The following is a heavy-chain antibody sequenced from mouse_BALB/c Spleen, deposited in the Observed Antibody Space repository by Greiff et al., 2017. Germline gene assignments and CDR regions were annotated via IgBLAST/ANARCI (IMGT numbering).Heavy chain of an antibody. V-gene: IGHV1-69*02. CDR2: IYPSDSYT. CDR1: GYTFTSYW. CDR3: TRTTTATMDY. Sequence: QVQLQQPGAELVRPGASVKLSCKASGYTFTSYWINWVKQRPGQGLEWIGNIYPSDSYTNYNQKFKDKATLTVDKSSSTAYMQLSSPTSEDSAVYYCTRTTTATMDYWGQGTSVTVSS. D-gene: IGHD1-2*01. J-gene: IGHJ4*01.